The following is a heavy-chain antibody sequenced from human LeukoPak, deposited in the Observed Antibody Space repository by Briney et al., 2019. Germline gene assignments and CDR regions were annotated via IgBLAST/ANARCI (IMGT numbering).Heavy chain of an antibody. J-gene: IGHJ4*02. CDR1: GFTFSSSW. D-gene: IGHD3-10*01. CDR2: MNQDGSRK. Sequence: GGSLRLSCVASGFTFSSSWMSWVRQGPGKGPEWVANMNQDGSRKYYVGSVKGRFTISRDNAKNSLFLQMNGLRDEDTAVYYCTRDSQGSGTYSTDQWGQGTLVTVSS. V-gene: IGHV3-7*01. CDR3: TRDSQGSGTYSTDQ.